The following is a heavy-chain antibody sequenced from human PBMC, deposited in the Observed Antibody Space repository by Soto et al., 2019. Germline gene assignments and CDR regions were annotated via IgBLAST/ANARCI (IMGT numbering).Heavy chain of an antibody. D-gene: IGHD6-13*01. CDR3: ARVGPSAGWAYFDY. V-gene: IGHV1-3*01. Sequence: ASVKVSCKASGYTFTSYAMHWVRQAPGQRLEWMGWINAGNGNTKYSQKFQGRVTITGDTSASTAYMELSSLRSEDTAVYYCARVGPSAGWAYFDYWGQGTLVTVSS. CDR2: INAGNGNT. CDR1: GYTFTSYA. J-gene: IGHJ4*02.